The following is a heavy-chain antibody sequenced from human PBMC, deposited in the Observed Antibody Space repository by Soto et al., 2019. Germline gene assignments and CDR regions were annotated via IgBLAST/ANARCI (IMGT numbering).Heavy chain of an antibody. V-gene: IGHV4-31*03. CDR1: GGSISSSSYY. Sequence: SETLSLTCTVSGGSISSSSYYWGWIRQHPGKGLEWIGYIYYSGSTYYNPSLQSRVTMSVDTSRNQFSLKLNSVTAADTAVYYCARVRREFDTSGLLAYCGQGTLVTVSS. J-gene: IGHJ4*02. CDR2: IYYSGST. D-gene: IGHD3-10*01. CDR3: ARVRREFDTSGLLAY.